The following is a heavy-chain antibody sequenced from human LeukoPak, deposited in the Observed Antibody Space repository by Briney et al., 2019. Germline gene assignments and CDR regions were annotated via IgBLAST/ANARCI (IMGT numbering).Heavy chain of an antibody. Sequence: PSETLSLTCTVSGGSISSYYWSWIRQPPGKGLEWIGYIYYSGSSNYNPSLKSRVTISVDTSKNQFSVKLSSVTAADTAVYYCARARIGGYFDWLSRFLDYWGQGTLVTVSS. J-gene: IGHJ4*01. D-gene: IGHD3-9*01. CDR2: IYYSGSS. CDR3: ARARIGGYFDWLSRFLDY. V-gene: IGHV4-59*12. CDR1: GGSISSYY.